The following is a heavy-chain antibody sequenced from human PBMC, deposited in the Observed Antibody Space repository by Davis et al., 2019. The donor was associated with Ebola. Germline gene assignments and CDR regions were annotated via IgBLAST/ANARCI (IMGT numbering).Heavy chain of an antibody. D-gene: IGHD3-9*01. V-gene: IGHV4-34*01. CDR2: INHSGST. J-gene: IGHJ6*02. CDR1: GGSFSGYY. CDR3: ARGIVNFDWLSNYYYYYGMDV. Sequence: SETLSLTCAVYGGSFSGYYWSWIRQPPGKGLEWIGEINHSGSTNYNPSLKSRVTISVDTSKNQFSLKLSSVTAADTAVYYCARGIVNFDWLSNYYYYYGMDVWGQGTTVTVSS.